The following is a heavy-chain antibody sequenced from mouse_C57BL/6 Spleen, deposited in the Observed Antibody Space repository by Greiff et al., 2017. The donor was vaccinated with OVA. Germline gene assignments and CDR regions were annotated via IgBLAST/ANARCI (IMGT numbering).Heavy chain of an antibody. CDR2: IDPSDSYT. J-gene: IGHJ2*01. Sequence: VQLQQPGAELVKPGASVKLSCKASGYTFTSYWMQWVKQRPGQGLEWIGEIDPSDSYTNYNQKFKGKATLTVDTSSSTSYMQLSSLTSEDSSVYYCARYIPTVEWFDYWGPGTTLTVSS. D-gene: IGHD2-12*01. CDR3: ARYIPTVEWFDY. CDR1: GYTFTSYW. V-gene: IGHV1-50*01.